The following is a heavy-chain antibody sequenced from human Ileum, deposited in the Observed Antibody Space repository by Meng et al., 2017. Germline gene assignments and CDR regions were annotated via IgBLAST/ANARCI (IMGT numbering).Heavy chain of an antibody. J-gene: IGHJ4*02. CDR1: GGSFSGYY. CDR3: ARGSSSWRFDY. V-gene: IGHV4-34*01. D-gene: IGHD6-13*01. Sequence: GSLRLSCAVYGGSFSGYYWSWIRQPPGKGLEWIGEINHSGSTNYNPSPKSRVTISVDTSKNQFSLKLSSVTAADTAVYYCARGSSSWRFDYWGQGTLVTVSS. CDR2: INHSGST.